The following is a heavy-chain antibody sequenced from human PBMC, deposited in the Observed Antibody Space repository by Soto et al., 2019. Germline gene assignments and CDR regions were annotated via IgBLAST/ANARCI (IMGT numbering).Heavy chain of an antibody. CDR1: GFSLSTSGVD. CDR2: IYWDDDK. V-gene: IGHV2-5*02. J-gene: IGHJ5*02. D-gene: IGHD3-22*01. CDR3: AHSLIGYYYDSSGSNWFDP. Sequence: QITLKESGPTLVKPTQTLTLTCTFSGFSLSTSGVDVGWIRQPPGKALEWLALIYWDDDKRYSPSLKSRLTITKDTSKHQVVLTMTNMDPVDTATYYCAHSLIGYYYDSSGSNWFDPWGQGTLVTVSS.